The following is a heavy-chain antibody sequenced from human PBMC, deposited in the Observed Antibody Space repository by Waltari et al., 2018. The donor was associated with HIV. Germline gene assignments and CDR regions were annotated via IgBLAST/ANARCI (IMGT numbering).Heavy chain of an antibody. Sequence: QVQLLQSGAEVKKPGASVKVSCKASGYTFTAYYIHWVRQAPGQGLEWMGWVYPNTGETNYAQKFQGRVTMARDASIRTVSMELSRLRSDDTAVYYCVRQMTFYDAFDIWGQGTLVTVSA. CDR2: VYPNTGET. CDR1: GYTFTAYY. J-gene: IGHJ3*02. V-gene: IGHV1-2*02. CDR3: VRQMTFYDAFDI.